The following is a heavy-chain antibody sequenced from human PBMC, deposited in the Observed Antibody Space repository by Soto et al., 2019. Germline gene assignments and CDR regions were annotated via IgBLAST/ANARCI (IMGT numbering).Heavy chain of an antibody. J-gene: IGHJ4*02. CDR1: VYTFTRYA. CDR3: ARAGDYCSAANCYVIDS. Sequence: XSVKVSCEASVYTFTRYAMHWVRQAPGQSLEWMGWINSGKGNTKYSEKFQGRVTITSDTSASTGYMDLSSLRSEDTAMYYCARAGDYCSAANCYVIDSWGQGTLVTVSS. CDR2: INSGKGNT. D-gene: IGHD2-2*01. V-gene: IGHV1-3*04.